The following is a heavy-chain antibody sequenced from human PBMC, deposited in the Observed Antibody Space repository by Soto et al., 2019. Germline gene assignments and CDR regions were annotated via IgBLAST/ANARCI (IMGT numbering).Heavy chain of an antibody. CDR1: GDTFSNYA. J-gene: IGHJ6*02. D-gene: IGHD3-9*01. CDR3: ARSDTYYDILTGRPTPFYYYGMDV. Sequence: SVKVSCKTSGDTFSNYAVSWVRQAPGQGLEWMGGIIPIIGTADYIQNFQDRVTITADESTSTAYMELSSLRSEDTAVYYCARSDTYYDILTGRPTPFYYYGMDVWGQGTTVTVSS. V-gene: IGHV1-69*13. CDR2: IIPIIGTA.